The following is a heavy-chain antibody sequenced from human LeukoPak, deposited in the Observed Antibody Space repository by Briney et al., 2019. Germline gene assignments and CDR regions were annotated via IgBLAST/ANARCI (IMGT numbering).Heavy chain of an antibody. V-gene: IGHV3-66*02. Sequence: GGSLRLSCAASGFTVSTNYMSWVRQAPGKGLEWVSLIYSGGSTYHADSVKGRFTLSRDNSKNTLYLQMNSLRTEDTAVYYCARGSGNIAAAGSFDYWGREPWSPSPQ. CDR2: IYSGGST. D-gene: IGHD6-13*01. CDR3: ARGSGNIAAAGSFDY. CDR1: GFTVSTNY. J-gene: IGHJ4*02.